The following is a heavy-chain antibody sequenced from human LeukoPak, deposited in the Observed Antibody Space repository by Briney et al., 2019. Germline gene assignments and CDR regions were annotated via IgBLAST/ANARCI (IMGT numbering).Heavy chain of an antibody. V-gene: IGHV1-69*13. CDR2: IIPIFGTA. CDR1: GGTFSSYA. CDR3: ARTPGGILDCSSTSCYGPPGNYYYYGMDV. Sequence: SVKVSCKASGGTFSSYAISWVRQAPGQGLEWMGGIIPIFGTANYAQKFQGRVTITADESTSTAYMELSSLRSEDPAVYYCARTPGGILDCSSTSCYGPPGNYYYYGMDVWGKGTTVTVSS. J-gene: IGHJ6*04. D-gene: IGHD2-2*01.